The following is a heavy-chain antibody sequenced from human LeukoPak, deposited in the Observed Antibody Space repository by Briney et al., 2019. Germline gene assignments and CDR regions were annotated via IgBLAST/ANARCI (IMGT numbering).Heavy chain of an antibody. CDR2: INHSGST. CDR3: ARRITPEAAMDV. CDR1: GGSISGYY. Sequence: SETLSLTCTVSGGSISGYYWSWIRQPPGKGLEWIGEINHSGSTNYNPSLKSRVTISVDTSKNQFSLKLSSVTAADTAVYYCARRITPEAAMDVWGKGTTVTISS. D-gene: IGHD3-16*01. J-gene: IGHJ6*03. V-gene: IGHV4-34*01.